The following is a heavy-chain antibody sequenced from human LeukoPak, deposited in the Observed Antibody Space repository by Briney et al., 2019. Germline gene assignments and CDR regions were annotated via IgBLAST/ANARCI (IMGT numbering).Heavy chain of an antibody. V-gene: IGHV3-23*01. CDR2: ISGSGGST. D-gene: IGHD3-10*01. CDR3: AKDIADYASGSAPCGMDV. J-gene: IGHJ6*02. CDR1: GFTFSSYA. Sequence: GGSLRLSCVASGFTFSSYAMSWVRQAPGKGLEWVSSISGSGGSTYYAGSVKGRFTISRDNSKNTLYLQTHSLRAEDTAVYYCAKDIADYASGSAPCGMDVWGQGTPVTVSS.